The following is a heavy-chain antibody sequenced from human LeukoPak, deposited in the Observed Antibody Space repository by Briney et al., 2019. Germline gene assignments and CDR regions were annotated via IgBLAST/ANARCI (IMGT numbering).Heavy chain of an antibody. D-gene: IGHD6-19*01. Sequence: SETLSLTCTVSGGSISSYYWSWIRQPPGKGLEWIGYIYYSGSTNYNPSLESRVTISVDTSKNQFSLKLSSVTAADTAVYYCASAELRGYSSGWYEVWGQGTLVTVSS. J-gene: IGHJ4*02. CDR1: GGSISSYY. CDR3: ASAELRGYSSGWYEV. CDR2: IYYSGST. V-gene: IGHV4-59*08.